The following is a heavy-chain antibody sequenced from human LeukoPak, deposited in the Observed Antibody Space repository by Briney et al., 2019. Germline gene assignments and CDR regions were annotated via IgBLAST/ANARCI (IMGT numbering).Heavy chain of an antibody. J-gene: IGHJ6*04. CDR3: ARAIPAAYSADV. CDR1: GYTFTSYD. V-gene: IGHV1-8*01. D-gene: IGHD5-12*01. CDR2: MNPNSGNT. Sequence: AASVKVSCKASGYTFTSYDINWVRQATGQGLEWMGWMNPNSGNTGYAQKFQGRVTMTRNTSISTAYMELSSLRSEDTAVYYCARAIPAAYSADVWGRGTTVTISS.